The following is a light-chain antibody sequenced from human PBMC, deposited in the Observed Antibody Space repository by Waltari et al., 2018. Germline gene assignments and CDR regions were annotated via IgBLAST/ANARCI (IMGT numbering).Light chain of an antibody. Sequence: QSALTQPASVSGSPGHSNTISCPGTDSDVGAYDFVSWYQQHPGKAPHLIIYEVSNRPSVISNRFSASKSGNTASLTISGLQAEDEADYYCSSYTTSSAPGVFGTGTRVTVL. CDR3: SSYTTSSAPGV. CDR2: EVS. CDR1: DSDVGAYDF. V-gene: IGLV2-14*01. J-gene: IGLJ1*01.